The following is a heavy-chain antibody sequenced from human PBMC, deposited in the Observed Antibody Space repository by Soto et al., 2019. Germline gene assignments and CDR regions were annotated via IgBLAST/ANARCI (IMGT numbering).Heavy chain of an antibody. V-gene: IGHV3-73*01. CDR3: TRHVIVGHNDWLEH. J-gene: IGHJ5*02. CDR2: IKSSSNNYAT. D-gene: IGHD1-26*01. Sequence: VVSLILSCAASGVTFSGSPIHWFRQASVKGLEWVGLIKSSSNNYATAYAASVKGRFTVTIDDSKNTAYLQMKSLKTEDTAVYYCTRHVIVGHNDWLEHWGPGHLVTVSS. CDR1: GVTFSGSP.